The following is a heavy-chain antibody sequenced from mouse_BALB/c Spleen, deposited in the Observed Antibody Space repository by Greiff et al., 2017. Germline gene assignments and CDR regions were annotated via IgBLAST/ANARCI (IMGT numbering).Heavy chain of an antibody. CDR1: GYTFTSYW. Sequence: QVQLQQSGAELAKPGASVKMSCKASGYTFTSYWMHWVKQRPGQGLEWIGYINPSTGYTEYNQKFKDKATLTADKSSSTAYMQLSSLTSEDSAVYYCARRDNWGDYWGQGTTLTVSS. J-gene: IGHJ2*01. CDR2: INPSTGYT. D-gene: IGHD4-1*01. CDR3: ARRDNWGDY. V-gene: IGHV1-7*01.